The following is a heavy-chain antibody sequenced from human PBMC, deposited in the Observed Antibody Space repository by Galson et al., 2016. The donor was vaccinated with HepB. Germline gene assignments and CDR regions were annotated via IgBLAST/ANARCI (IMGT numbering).Heavy chain of an antibody. D-gene: IGHD4-17*01. Sequence: SETLSLTCTVSGDSISSVTYFWGWIRQPPGKGLEWIATISYSGTTYYNPSLKSRVTISADTSKNDFSLKLSPLTAADTAVYYCARVRPLYGMDVWGQGTAVTVSS. CDR3: ARVRPLYGMDV. J-gene: IGHJ6*02. CDR1: GDSISSVTYF. V-gene: IGHV4-39*02. CDR2: ISYSGTT.